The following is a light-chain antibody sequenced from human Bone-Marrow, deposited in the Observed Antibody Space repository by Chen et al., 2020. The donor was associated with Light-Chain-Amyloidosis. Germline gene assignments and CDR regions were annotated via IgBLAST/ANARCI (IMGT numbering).Light chain of an antibody. CDR2: RDT. Sequence: SYKLTQPPPVSVSPGQPARITCSGDDLPTKYAYWYQQKPGQAPVLVIHRDTERPSGISERFSGSSSGTTATLTISGVQAEDEADYHCQSADSSGTYEVIFGGGTKLTVL. J-gene: IGLJ2*01. CDR3: QSADSSGTYEVI. CDR1: DLPTKY. V-gene: IGLV3-25*03.